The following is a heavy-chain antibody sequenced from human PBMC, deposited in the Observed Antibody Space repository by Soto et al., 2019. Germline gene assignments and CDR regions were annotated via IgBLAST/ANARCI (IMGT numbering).Heavy chain of an antibody. CDR2: IYYSGST. Sequence: TSETLSLTCPVSGGSISSGGYYWSWIRQHPGKGLEWIGYIYYSGSTYYNPSLKSRVTISVDTSKNQFSLKLSSVTAADTAVYYCARGAVVAATWGQGTLVTVSS. V-gene: IGHV4-31*03. CDR3: ARGAVVAAT. CDR1: GGSISSGGYY. J-gene: IGHJ4*02. D-gene: IGHD2-15*01.